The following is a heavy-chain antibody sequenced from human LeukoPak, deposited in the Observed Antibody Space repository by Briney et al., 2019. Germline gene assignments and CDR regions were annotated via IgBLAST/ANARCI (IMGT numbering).Heavy chain of an antibody. D-gene: IGHD1-1*01. Sequence: ASVKVSCKASGYTFTDYYMHWVRQAPGQGLEWMGWVNPKSGSTNYAQQYQGGVTMTRDTSIRTAYMELSSLRPDDTAVYFCARDGQGSGKTYDYWGQGTLVTVSS. J-gene: IGHJ4*02. V-gene: IGHV1-2*02. CDR3: ARDGQGSGKTYDY. CDR1: GYTFTDYY. CDR2: VNPKSGST.